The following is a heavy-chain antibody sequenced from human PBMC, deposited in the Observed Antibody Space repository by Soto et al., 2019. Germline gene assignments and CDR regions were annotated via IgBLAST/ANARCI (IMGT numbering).Heavy chain of an antibody. Sequence: GASVKVSCKVSGYTLTELSMHWVRQAPGKGLEWMGGLDPDDGETISAQKFQGRVTMTEDTSTDTAYMELSSLRSEDTAVYYCATVDSRRALDIWAQGTMVTVSS. V-gene: IGHV1-24*01. D-gene: IGHD2-15*01. CDR3: ATVDSRRALDI. CDR1: GYTLTELS. CDR2: LDPDDGET. J-gene: IGHJ3*02.